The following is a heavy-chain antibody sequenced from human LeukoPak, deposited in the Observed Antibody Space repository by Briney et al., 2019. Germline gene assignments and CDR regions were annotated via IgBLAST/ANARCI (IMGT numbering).Heavy chain of an antibody. J-gene: IGHJ4*02. CDR1: GYTFTGYY. Sequence: ASVKVSCKASGYTFTGYYMHWVRRAPGQGLEWMGRINPNSGGTNYAQKFQGRVTMTRDTSISTAYMELSRLRSDDTAVYYCARISSDIVPFDYWGQGTLVTVSS. V-gene: IGHV1-2*06. CDR2: INPNSGGT. D-gene: IGHD2-15*01. CDR3: ARISSDIVPFDY.